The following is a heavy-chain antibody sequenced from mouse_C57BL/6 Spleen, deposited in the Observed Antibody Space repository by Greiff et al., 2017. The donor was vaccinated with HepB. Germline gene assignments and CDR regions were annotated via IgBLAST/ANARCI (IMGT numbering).Heavy chain of an antibody. J-gene: IGHJ4*01. Sequence: QVQLQQPGAELVKPGASVKMSCKASGYTFTSYWITWVKQRPGQGLEWIGDIYPGSGSTNYNEKFKSKATLTVDTSSSTAYMQLSSLTSEDSAVYYCARENLALGYAMDYWGQGTSVTVSS. CDR2: IYPGSGST. CDR3: ARENLALGYAMDY. CDR1: GYTFTSYW. V-gene: IGHV1-55*01.